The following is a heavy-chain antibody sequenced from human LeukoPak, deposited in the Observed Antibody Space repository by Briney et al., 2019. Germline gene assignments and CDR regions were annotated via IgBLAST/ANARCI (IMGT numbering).Heavy chain of an antibody. D-gene: IGHD5-18*01. Sequence: SETLSLTCSVSRASITSPGYYWTWIRQYPGKGLEWIGNMFYNGTTYYNPSFKGRVTVSGDTSKNQFSLNLNSVTAADTAAYYCARDRMDTALAFFFDYWGQGTLVTVSS. CDR1: RASITSPGYY. J-gene: IGHJ4*02. V-gene: IGHV4-31*03. CDR2: MFYNGTT. CDR3: ARDRMDTALAFFFDY.